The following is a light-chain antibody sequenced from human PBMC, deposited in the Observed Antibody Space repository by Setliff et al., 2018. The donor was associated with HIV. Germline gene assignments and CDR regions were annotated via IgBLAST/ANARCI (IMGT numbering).Light chain of an antibody. Sequence: QSALAQPASVSGSPGQSITISCTGTSSDVGGYNYVSWYQQHPGKAPKLMIYDVSNRPSGVSNRFSGSKSGNTASLTIPGLQAEDEADYYCNSYTSSSTFVFGTGTKVTVL. J-gene: IGLJ1*01. CDR1: SSDVGGYNY. V-gene: IGLV2-14*03. CDR3: NSYTSSSTFV. CDR2: DVS.